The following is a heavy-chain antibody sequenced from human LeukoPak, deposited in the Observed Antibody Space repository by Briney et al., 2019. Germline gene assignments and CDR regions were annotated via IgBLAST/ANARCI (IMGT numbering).Heavy chain of an antibody. J-gene: IGHJ4*02. CDR3: ARQIVDNSWNNFDY. D-gene: IGHD1-1*01. V-gene: IGHV4-39*01. CDR2: IYYSGST. Sequence: SETLSLTCTVSGGSISRSAYYWGWISEPPGKGLEWIGSIYYSGSTYYNPSLKSRVTISVDTSKNLFSLKLSSMTAADTAVYYCARQIVDNSWNNFDYWGQGTLVTVSS. CDR1: GGSISRSAYY.